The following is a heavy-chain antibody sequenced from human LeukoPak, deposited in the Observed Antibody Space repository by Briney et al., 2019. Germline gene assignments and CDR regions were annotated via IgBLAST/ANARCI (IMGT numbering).Heavy chain of an antibody. J-gene: IGHJ3*02. D-gene: IGHD3-3*01. V-gene: IGHV1-8*01. CDR3: ARGRTGYDFWSGYSNGDAFDI. Sequence: ASVKVSCKASGYTFTSYDINWVRQATGQGLEWMVWMNPNSGNTGYAQKSQGRVTMTRNTSISTAYMELSSLRSEDTAVYYCARGRTGYDFWSGYSNGDAFDIWGQGTMVTVSS. CDR1: GYTFTSYD. CDR2: MNPNSGNT.